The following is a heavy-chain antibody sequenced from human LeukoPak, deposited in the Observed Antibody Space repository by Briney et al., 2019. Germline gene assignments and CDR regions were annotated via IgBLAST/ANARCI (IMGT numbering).Heavy chain of an antibody. Sequence: GGSLRLSCAASGFTFSSCGMHWVRQRQGKGVEGVAYSRYDGRDKYYIDSVRGRFTIARDNPKETLYLQMTSLSHDDTAVYFCVKDVGVGASYFDNWGQGTLVAVSP. V-gene: IGHV3-30*02. CDR2: SRYDGRDK. J-gene: IGHJ4*02. D-gene: IGHD1-26*01. CDR3: VKDVGVGASYFDN. CDR1: GFTFSSCG.